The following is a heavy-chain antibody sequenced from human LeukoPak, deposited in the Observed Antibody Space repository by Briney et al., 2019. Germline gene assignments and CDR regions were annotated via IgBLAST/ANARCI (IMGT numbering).Heavy chain of an antibody. CDR3: ARVGATGATADN. Sequence: ASVKVSCKASGYTFTGYYMHWVRQAPGQGLEWMGWINPNSGGTNYAQKFQGRVTMTRDTSISTAYMELSRLRSDDTAVYFCARVGATGATADNWGQGTLVTVSS. D-gene: IGHD2-21*02. J-gene: IGHJ4*02. CDR1: GYTFTGYY. CDR2: INPNSGGT. V-gene: IGHV1-2*02.